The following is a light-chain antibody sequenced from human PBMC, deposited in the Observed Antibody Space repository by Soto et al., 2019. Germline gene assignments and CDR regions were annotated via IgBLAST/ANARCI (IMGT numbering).Light chain of an antibody. V-gene: IGLV1-47*01. CDR2: RNN. J-gene: IGLJ7*01. CDR1: SSNIGSNY. Sequence: QSVLTQPPSASGTPGQRVTISCSGSSSNIGSNYVYWYQQLPGTAPKLLIYRNNQRPSGVPDRFSGSKSGPSASLAISGLRSEDDADYYCAAWDDSLSGPVFGGGTQLTVL. CDR3: AAWDDSLSGPV.